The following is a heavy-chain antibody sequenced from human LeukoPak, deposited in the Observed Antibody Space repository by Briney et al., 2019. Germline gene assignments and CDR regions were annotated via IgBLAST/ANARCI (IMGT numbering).Heavy chain of an antibody. CDR3: ASPSLTYSSSWHHPLYGMDV. Sequence: SETLSLTCTVSGGSISSSSYYWGWIRQPPGKGLEWIGSIYYSGSTYYNPSLKSRVTISVDTSKNQFSLKLSSVTAADTAVYYCASPSLTYSSSWHHPLYGMDVWGQGTTVTVSS. V-gene: IGHV4-39*07. J-gene: IGHJ6*02. CDR1: GGSISSSSYY. D-gene: IGHD6-13*01. CDR2: IYYSGST.